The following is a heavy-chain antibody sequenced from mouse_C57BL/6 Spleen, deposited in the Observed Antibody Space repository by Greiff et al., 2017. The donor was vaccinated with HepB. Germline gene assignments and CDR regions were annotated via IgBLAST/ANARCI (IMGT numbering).Heavy chain of an antibody. CDR3: ARWVVTTVHYAMDY. J-gene: IGHJ4*01. V-gene: IGHV2-2*01. CDR2: IWSGGST. CDR1: GFSLTSYG. Sequence: VHLVESGPGLVQPSQSLSITCTVSGFSLTSYGVHWVRQSPGKGLEWLGVIWSGGSTDYNAAFISRLSISKDNSKSQVFFKMNSLQADDTAIYYCARWVVTTVHYAMDYWGQGTSVTVSS. D-gene: IGHD1-1*01.